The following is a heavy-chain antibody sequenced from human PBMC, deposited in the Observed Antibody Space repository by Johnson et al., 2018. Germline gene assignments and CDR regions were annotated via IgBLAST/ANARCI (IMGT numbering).Heavy chain of an antibody. D-gene: IGHD6-19*01. CDR2: IGAGSVHI. Sequence: QLVESGGGLVKPGGSLRLSCEASGFSFNVYSMTWVRQAPGKGLEWVSFIGAGSVHIHYADSVRGRFTISRDNAKNSLYLQMSALRVEDTAIYFCARGQWRVPGYQYDMDVWGKGTTVTVSS. CDR1: GFSFNVYS. CDR3: ARGQWRVPGYQYDMDV. J-gene: IGHJ6*03. V-gene: IGHV3-21*06.